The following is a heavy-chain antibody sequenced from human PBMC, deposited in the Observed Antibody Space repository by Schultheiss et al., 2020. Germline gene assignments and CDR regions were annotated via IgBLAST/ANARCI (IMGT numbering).Heavy chain of an antibody. D-gene: IGHD3-3*01. Sequence: GGSLRLSCAASGFTFSSYSMNWVRQAPGKGLEWVSYISSSSSTIYYADSVKGRFTISRDNAKNSLYLQMNSLRAEDTAVYYCASIFGAVYYYYYGMDVWGQGTTVTVSS. V-gene: IGHV3-48*01. CDR1: GFTFSSYS. J-gene: IGHJ6*02. CDR2: ISSSSSTI. CDR3: ASIFGAVYYYYYGMDV.